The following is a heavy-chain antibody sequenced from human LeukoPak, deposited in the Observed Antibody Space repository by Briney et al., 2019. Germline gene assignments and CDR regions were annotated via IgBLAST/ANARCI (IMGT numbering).Heavy chain of an antibody. V-gene: IGHV4-38-2*02. CDR1: GYSITSTSF. D-gene: IGHD3-16*02. CDR3: ARPSAISLNADRPWVY. Sequence: SETLSLTCSVSGYSITSTSFWAWIRQTPGKGLEWIGSINHLGSAYYNPSLESRVTISVDTSKNHFSLNLKSVTAADTAVYYCARPSAISLNADRPWVYWGQGTLVTVSS. J-gene: IGHJ4*02. CDR2: INHLGSA.